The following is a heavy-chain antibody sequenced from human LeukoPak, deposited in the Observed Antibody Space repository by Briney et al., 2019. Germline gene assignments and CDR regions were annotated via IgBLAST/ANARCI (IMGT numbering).Heavy chain of an antibody. V-gene: IGHV3-23*01. Sequence: GTLRLSCAASGFTFSSYGMSWVRQAPGKGLEWVSAISGSGGSTYYADSVKGRFTISRDNSKNTLYLQMNSLRAEDTAVYYCAKGVWVGLPYYFDYWGQGTLVTVSS. D-gene: IGHD5/OR15-5a*01. CDR1: GFTFSSYG. CDR3: AKGVWVGLPYYFDY. CDR2: ISGSGGST. J-gene: IGHJ4*02.